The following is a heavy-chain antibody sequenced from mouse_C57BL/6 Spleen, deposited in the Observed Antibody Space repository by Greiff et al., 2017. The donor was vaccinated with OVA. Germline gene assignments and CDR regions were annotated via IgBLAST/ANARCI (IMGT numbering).Heavy chain of an antibody. CDR1: GYTFTSYW. CDR3: ARDWEGHFDY. CDR2: INPSSGNT. J-gene: IGHJ2*01. V-gene: IGHV1-7*01. Sequence: VQLQQSGAELAKPGASVKLSCKASGYTFTSYWMHWVKQRPGQGLEWIGYINPSSGNTNYNQKFKNKATLTADKSSSTDYMQLSSLTYEDAAVYYCARDWEGHFDYWGQGTTLTVSS. D-gene: IGHD4-1*01.